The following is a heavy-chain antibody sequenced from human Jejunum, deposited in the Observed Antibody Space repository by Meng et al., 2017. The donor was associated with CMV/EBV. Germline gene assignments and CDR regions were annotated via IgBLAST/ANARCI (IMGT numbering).Heavy chain of an antibody. D-gene: IGHD6-13*01. Sequence: VLLCEYAGGLCQRRGYLSLSCAAYGFTFSSYAMSWVRQGPGKGLEWVSTISGSGGGTYYADSLKGRFTISRENSKNTLYLQMNSLRAEDMAVYYCAKDPTAIAAGVFDCWGQGTLVTVSS. CDR1: GFTFSSYA. CDR2: ISGSGGGT. V-gene: IGHV3-23*01. CDR3: AKDPTAIAAGVFDC. J-gene: IGHJ4*02.